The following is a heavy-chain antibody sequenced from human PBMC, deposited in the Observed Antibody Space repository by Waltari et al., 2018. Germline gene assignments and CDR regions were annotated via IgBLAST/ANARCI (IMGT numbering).Heavy chain of an antibody. CDR1: GFTFSSYG. CDR2: KWYDGSNK. Sequence: QVQLVESGGGVVQPGRSLRLSCAASGFTFSSYGMHWVRQAPGRGLEWVAVKWYDGSNKDDADSVKGRFTISRDNSKNTLYLQMNSLRAEDTAVYYCARDRFLTTVTPFDYWGQGTLVTVSS. J-gene: IGHJ4*02. CDR3: ARDRFLTTVTPFDY. V-gene: IGHV3-33*01. D-gene: IGHD4-4*01.